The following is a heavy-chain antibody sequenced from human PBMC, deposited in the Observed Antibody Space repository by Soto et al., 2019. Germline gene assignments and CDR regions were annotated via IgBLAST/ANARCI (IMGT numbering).Heavy chain of an antibody. CDR3: AVLWSDSGSHY. CDR2: ISANGGAT. CDR1: QFTFRNYA. J-gene: IGHJ4*02. V-gene: IGHV3-23*01. Sequence: EVQVLESGGDLVQPGGSLRLSCAASQFTFRNYALIWVRQAPGKGLDWVSAISANGGATFYADSVKGRFTISRDNSKNTLYLQMDSLRAEDTALYYCAVLWSDSGSHYWGQGTLVTVSS. D-gene: IGHD3-10*01.